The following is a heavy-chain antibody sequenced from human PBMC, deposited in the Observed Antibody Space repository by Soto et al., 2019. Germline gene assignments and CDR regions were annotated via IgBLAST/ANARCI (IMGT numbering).Heavy chain of an antibody. CDR3: ARGYCSGGSCQGVYYYYGMDV. CDR2: INPSGGST. D-gene: IGHD2-15*01. CDR1: GYTFTSYY. J-gene: IGHJ6*02. Sequence: EASVKGSCKASGYTFTSYYMHWVRQAPGQGLEWMGIINPSGGSTSYAQKFQGRVTMTRDTSTSTVYMELSSLRSEDTAVYYCARGYCSGGSCQGVYYYYGMDVWGQGTTVTVSS. V-gene: IGHV1-46*01.